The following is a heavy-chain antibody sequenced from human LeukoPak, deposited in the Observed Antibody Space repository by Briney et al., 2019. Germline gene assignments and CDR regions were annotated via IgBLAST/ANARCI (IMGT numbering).Heavy chain of an antibody. Sequence: QPGGSLRLSCAASGFTVSSNYMSWVRQAPGKGLEWVSVIYSGGSTYYADSVKGRFTISRDNSKNTLYLQMNSLRAEDTAVYCCARDPGYSGYDFDYWGQGTLVTVSS. V-gene: IGHV3-53*01. CDR1: GFTVSSNY. CDR3: ARDPGYSGYDFDY. J-gene: IGHJ4*02. CDR2: IYSGGST. D-gene: IGHD5-12*01.